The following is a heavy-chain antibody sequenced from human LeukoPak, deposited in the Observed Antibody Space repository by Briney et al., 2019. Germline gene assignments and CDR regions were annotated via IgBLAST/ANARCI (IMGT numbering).Heavy chain of an antibody. CDR2: MRLPGNPI. J-gene: IGHJ4*02. CDR3: VIDRRAQ. CDR1: ASAFSRSW. V-gene: IGHV3-7*01. Sequence: GGSLRLSCEASASAFSRSWMSWVRQAPGKGPEWVALMRLPGNPIYYLESVKGRFTISRDNTKNLLYLQMNNLRAEDTAVYYCVIDRRAQWGQGTLVTVSS.